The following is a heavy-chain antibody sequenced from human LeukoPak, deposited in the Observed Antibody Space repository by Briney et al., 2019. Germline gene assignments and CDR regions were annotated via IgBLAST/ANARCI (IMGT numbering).Heavy chain of an antibody. CDR3: ARGNVDIVATPPDY. Sequence: ASVKVSCKASGYTFTSYGISWVRQAPGQGLEWMGGIIPIFGTANYAQKFQGRVTITADESTSTAYMELSSLRSEDTAVYYCARGNVDIVATPPDYWGQGTLVTVSS. V-gene: IGHV1-69*13. CDR1: GYTFTSYG. J-gene: IGHJ4*02. CDR2: IIPIFGTA. D-gene: IGHD5-12*01.